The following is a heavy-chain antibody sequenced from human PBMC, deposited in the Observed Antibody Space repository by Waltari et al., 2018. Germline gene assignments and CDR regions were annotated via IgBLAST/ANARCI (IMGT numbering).Heavy chain of an antibody. V-gene: IGHV1-69*05. D-gene: IGHD6-13*01. CDR1: GGTFSSYA. Sequence: QVQLVQSGAEVKKPGSSVKVSCKASGGTFSSYAISWVRQAPGQGLEWMGGIIPSFGTANYAQKFQGRVTITTDESTSTAYMELSSLRSEDTAVYYCARAETISSSWPPIYYMDVWGKGTTVTVSS. CDR3: ARAETISSSWPPIYYMDV. CDR2: IIPSFGTA. J-gene: IGHJ6*03.